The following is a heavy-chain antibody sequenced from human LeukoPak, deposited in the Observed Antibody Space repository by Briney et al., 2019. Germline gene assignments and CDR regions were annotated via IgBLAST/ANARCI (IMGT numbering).Heavy chain of an antibody. J-gene: IGHJ4*02. V-gene: IGHV4-31*03. CDR3: ARVGASGYSYGYFDY. CDR1: GGSISSGGYY. D-gene: IGHD5-18*01. Sequence: SETLSLTCTVSGGSISSGGYYWSWIRQHPRKGLEWIGYIYYSGSTYYNPSLKSRATISVDTSKNQFSLKLSSVTAADTAVYYCARVGASGYSYGYFDYWGQGTLVTVSS. CDR2: IYYSGST.